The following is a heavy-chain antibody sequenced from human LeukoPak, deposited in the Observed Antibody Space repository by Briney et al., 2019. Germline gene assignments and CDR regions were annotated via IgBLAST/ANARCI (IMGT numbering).Heavy chain of an antibody. D-gene: IGHD1-26*01. CDR1: GGSISSYY. Sequence: KSSETLSLTCTVSGGSISSYYWSWIRQPPGKGLEWIGYIYYSGSTNYNPSLKSRVTISVDTSKNQFSLKLSSVTAADTAVYYCARVHRVGATPYFDYWGQGTLVTVSS. CDR2: IYYSGST. CDR3: ARVHRVGATPYFDY. J-gene: IGHJ4*02. V-gene: IGHV4-59*01.